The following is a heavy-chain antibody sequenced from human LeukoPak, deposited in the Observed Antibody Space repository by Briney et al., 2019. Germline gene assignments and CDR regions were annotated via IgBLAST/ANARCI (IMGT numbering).Heavy chain of an antibody. D-gene: IGHD1-1*01. CDR2: LYTDDTT. CDR1: GFTVSSNY. J-gene: IGHJ4*02. Sequence: QPGGSLRLSCVASGFTVSSNYMSWVRQAPGKGLEWVSLLYTDDTTYYADSVEGRFTISRDDSKNTIYLQMNSLRAEDTAVYYCARGGLNYWNPRYWGQGTLVTVSS. CDR3: ARGGLNYWNPRY. V-gene: IGHV3-53*01.